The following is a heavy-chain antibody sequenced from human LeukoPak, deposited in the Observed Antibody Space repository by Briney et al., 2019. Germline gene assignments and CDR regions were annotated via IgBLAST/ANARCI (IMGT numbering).Heavy chain of an antibody. Sequence: SVKVSCKASGGTFSSYAISWVRQAPGQGLEWMGGIIPIFGTANYTQKFQGRVTITADESTSTAYMELSSLRSEDTAVYYCARSTVVTRDYYYGMDVWGQGTTVTVSS. V-gene: IGHV1-69*13. CDR3: ARSTVVTRDYYYGMDV. J-gene: IGHJ6*02. CDR2: IIPIFGTA. CDR1: GGTFSSYA. D-gene: IGHD4-23*01.